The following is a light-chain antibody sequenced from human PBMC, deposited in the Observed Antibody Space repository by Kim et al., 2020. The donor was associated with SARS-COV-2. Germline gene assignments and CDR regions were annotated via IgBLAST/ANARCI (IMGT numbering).Light chain of an antibody. V-gene: IGLV3-21*04. Sequence: APGKTARITCGGNNIGSKSVHWYQQQPGQAPVLVIYYDSHRPSGIPERFSGSNSGNTATLTISRVEAGDEADYYCQVWDSSSDHPVFGGGTKLTVL. CDR3: QVWDSSSDHPV. CDR1: NIGSKS. J-gene: IGLJ3*02. CDR2: YDS.